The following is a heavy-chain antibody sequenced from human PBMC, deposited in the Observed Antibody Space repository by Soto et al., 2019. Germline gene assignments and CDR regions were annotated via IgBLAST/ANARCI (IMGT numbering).Heavy chain of an antibody. D-gene: IGHD3-22*01. V-gene: IGHV1-69*06. CDR3: ARDPYYYDSSGYLDY. J-gene: IGHJ4*02. CDR2: IIPIFGTA. Sequence: SVKVSCKASGGTFSSYAISWVRQAPGQGLEWMGGIIPIFGTANYAQKFQGRVTITADKSTSTAYMELSSPRSEDTAVYYCARDPYYYDSSGYLDYWGQGTLVTVSS. CDR1: GGTFSSYA.